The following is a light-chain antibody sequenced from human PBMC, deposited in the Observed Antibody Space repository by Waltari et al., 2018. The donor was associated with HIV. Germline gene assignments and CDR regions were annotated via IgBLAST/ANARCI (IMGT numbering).Light chain of an antibody. J-gene: IGLJ2*01. Sequence: QSVLTQPPSASGTPGQRVTISCSGRSSNIGSHYVYWYQQLPGTTPKLLIYRNNQRPSGVPDRFSGSKSGTSASLAISGLRSEDEADYYCATWDGRLSGVVFGGGTKLTVL. CDR3: ATWDGRLSGVV. V-gene: IGLV1-47*01. CDR2: RNN. CDR1: SSNIGSHY.